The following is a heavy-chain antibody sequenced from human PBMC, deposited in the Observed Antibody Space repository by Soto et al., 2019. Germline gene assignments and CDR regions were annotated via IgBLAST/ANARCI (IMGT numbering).Heavy chain of an antibody. J-gene: IGHJ3*02. CDR1: GDSVRSGSYY. CDR2: IYYSGST. V-gene: IGHV4-61*01. Sequence: SANLSLTDTGAGDSVRSGSYYWNWIQQPPGKGLEWIGYIYYSGSTNYNPSLKSRVTISVDTSKNQFSLKLSSVTAADTAVYYCAREGGSSYAFDIWGQGTIVTVSS. D-gene: IGHD1-26*01. CDR3: AREGGSSYAFDI.